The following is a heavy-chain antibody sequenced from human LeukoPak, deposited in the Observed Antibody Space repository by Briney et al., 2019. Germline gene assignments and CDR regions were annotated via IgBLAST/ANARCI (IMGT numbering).Heavy chain of an antibody. CDR3: ARNYYDSSGYKYAFDY. CDR2: IYTSGST. Sequence: SETLSLTCTVSGGSISNYYWSWIRQPAGKGLEWIGRIYTSGSTNYNPSLKSRVTMSIDTSKSQFSLKLSSVTAADTAVYYCARNYYDSSGYKYAFDYWGQGTLVTVSS. CDR1: GGSISNYY. V-gene: IGHV4-4*07. J-gene: IGHJ4*02. D-gene: IGHD3-22*01.